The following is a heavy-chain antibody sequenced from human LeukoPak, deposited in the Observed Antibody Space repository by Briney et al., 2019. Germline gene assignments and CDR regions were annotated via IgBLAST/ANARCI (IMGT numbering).Heavy chain of an antibody. J-gene: IGHJ4*02. V-gene: IGHV4-38-2*01. CDR2: IYHSGST. Sequence: PSETLSLTCAVSGYSISSGYYWVWIRQPPGKGLEWIGSIYHSGSTYYNPSLKSRVTISVDTSKNQFSLKLSSVTAADTAVYYCATQARNYDFWSGYFNRIGYYFDYWGQGTLVTVSS. CDR3: ATQARNYDFWSGYFNRIGYYFDY. D-gene: IGHD3-3*01. CDR1: GYSISSGYY.